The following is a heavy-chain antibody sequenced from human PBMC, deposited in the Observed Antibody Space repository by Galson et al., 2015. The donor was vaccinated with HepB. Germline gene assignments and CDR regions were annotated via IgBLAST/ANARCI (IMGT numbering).Heavy chain of an antibody. V-gene: IGHV1-69*06. CDR1: GGTFSSYA. D-gene: IGHD3-9*01. J-gene: IGHJ3*02. CDR3: ASNLESTYYDILTGYPGRAFDI. CDR2: IIPIFGTA. Sequence: SVKVSCKASGGTFSSYAISWVRQAPGQGLEWMGGIIPIFGTANYAQKFQGRVTITADKSTSTAYMELSSLRSEDTAVYYCASNLESTYYDILTGYPGRAFDIWGQGTMVTVSS.